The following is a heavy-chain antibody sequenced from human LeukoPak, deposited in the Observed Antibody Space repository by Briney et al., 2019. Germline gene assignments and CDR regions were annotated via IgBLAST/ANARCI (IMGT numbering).Heavy chain of an antibody. CDR1: GGSISSSSHY. V-gene: IGHV4-39*07. J-gene: IGHJ1*01. D-gene: IGHD2-2*02. CDR3: ASEVPASIDYFQH. CDR2: IYTSGST. Sequence: SETLSLTCTVSGGSISSSSHYWGWIRQPPGKGLEWIGRIYTSGSTNYNPSLKSRVTMSVDTSRNQFSLRLSSVTAADTAVYYCASEVPASIDYFQHWGQGTLVTVSS.